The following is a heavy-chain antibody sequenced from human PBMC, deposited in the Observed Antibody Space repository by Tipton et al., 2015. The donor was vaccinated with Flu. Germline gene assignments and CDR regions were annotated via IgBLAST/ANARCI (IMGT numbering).Heavy chain of an antibody. CDR2: INQDTTEK. CDR3: ARERGDPGYCSSTHCQLGDAFDV. J-gene: IGHJ3*01. Sequence: SLRLSCAASGFTFSSFWMTWVRQAPGKGLEWVAYINQDTTEKYYLDSVMGRFTVSRDNAENSLYLQMNSLRDEDTAFYYCARERGDPGYCSSTHCQLGDAFDVWGQGTMVTVSS. V-gene: IGHV3-7*01. CDR1: GFTFSSFW. D-gene: IGHD2-2*03.